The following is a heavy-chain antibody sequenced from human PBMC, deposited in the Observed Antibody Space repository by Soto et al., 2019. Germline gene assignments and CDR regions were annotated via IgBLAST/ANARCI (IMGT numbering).Heavy chain of an antibody. V-gene: IGHV1-2*04. CDR3: ARAEGYYYGSVPLDY. D-gene: IGHD3-10*01. CDR1: GYTFTGYY. CDR2: NNPNSGDT. Sequence: QVQLVQSGAEVKKHGASVKVSCMASGYTFTGYYMHWVRQAPGQGLEWMGWNNPNSGDTIFAQKFQGWVTMTRDTSINTAYMELSRLRPDDTAVYYCARAEGYYYGSVPLDYWGQGTLVTVSS. J-gene: IGHJ4*02.